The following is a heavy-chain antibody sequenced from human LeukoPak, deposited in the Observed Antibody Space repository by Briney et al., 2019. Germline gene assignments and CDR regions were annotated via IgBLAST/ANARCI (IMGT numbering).Heavy chain of an antibody. D-gene: IGHD2/OR15-2a*01. V-gene: IGHV3-21*01. CDR2: ISTTSDYI. J-gene: IGHJ4*02. CDR3: ARGGIYGQGFDY. CDR1: GFTFSGYS. Sequence: PGGSLRLSYAASGFTFSGYSMNWVRQAPGKGLEWVSSISTTSDYIHYAGSLKGRVAISRDNAKNSLYLQMNSLRAEDTAVYYCARGGIYGQGFDYWGQGSLVTVSS.